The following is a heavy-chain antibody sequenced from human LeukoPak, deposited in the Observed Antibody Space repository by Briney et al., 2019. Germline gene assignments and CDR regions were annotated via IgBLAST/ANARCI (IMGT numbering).Heavy chain of an antibody. CDR1: GYTFTSYY. CDR2: INPSGGST. Sequence: ASVKVSCKASGYTFTSYYMHWVRQAPGQGLEWMGIINPSGGSTSYAQKFQGRVTMTRDTSTSTAYMELSSLRFEDTAVYYCARVRAAAGTAVEGSDYWGQGTLVTVSS. D-gene: IGHD6-13*01. J-gene: IGHJ4*02. V-gene: IGHV1-46*01. CDR3: ARVRAAAGTAVEGSDY.